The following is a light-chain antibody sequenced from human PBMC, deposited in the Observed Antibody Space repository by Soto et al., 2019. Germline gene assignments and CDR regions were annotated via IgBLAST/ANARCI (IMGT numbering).Light chain of an antibody. Sequence: QSVLTQPPSASGSPGQSVTISCSGTSSDTGNYNYVSWYQQHPGKAPKLMIYEVSQRPSGVPDRFSGSKSGNTASLTVSGLQADDEADYYCCSYAGNNKKVFGTGTRSPS. CDR3: CSYAGNNKKV. J-gene: IGLJ1*01. CDR1: SSDTGNYNY. CDR2: EVS. V-gene: IGLV2-8*01.